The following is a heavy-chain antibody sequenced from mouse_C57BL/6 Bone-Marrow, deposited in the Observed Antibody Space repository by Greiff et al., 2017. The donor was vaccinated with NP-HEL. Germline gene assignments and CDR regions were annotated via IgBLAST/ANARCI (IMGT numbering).Heavy chain of an antibody. D-gene: IGHD4-1*01. V-gene: IGHV5-17*01. Sequence: EVKLVESGGGLVKPGGSLKLSCAASGFTFSDYGMHWVRQAPEKGLEWVAYISSGSGPIYYADTVKGRFTISRDNAKNTLFLQMTSLRSEDTAMYYCARSPVGRTVYFDYWGQGTTLTVSS. J-gene: IGHJ2*01. CDR3: ARSPVGRTVYFDY. CDR1: GFTFSDYG. CDR2: ISSGSGPI.